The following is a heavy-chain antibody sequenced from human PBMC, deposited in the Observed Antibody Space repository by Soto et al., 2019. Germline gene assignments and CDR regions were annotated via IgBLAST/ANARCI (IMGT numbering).Heavy chain of an antibody. J-gene: IGHJ5*02. CDR2: MNPNSGNT. Sequence: ASVKVSCKASGYTFTSYDINWVRQATGQGLEWMGWMNPNSGNTGYAQKFQGRVTMTRNTSISTAYMELSSLRSEDTVVYYCARGMHYDFWSGYYRWGQGTLVTVSS. CDR3: ARGMHYDFWSGYYR. D-gene: IGHD3-3*01. CDR1: GYTFTSYD. V-gene: IGHV1-8*01.